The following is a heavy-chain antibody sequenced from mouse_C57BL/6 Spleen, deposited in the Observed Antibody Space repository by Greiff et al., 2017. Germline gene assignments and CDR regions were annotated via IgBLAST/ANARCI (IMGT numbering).Heavy chain of an antibody. CDR2: IDPSDSET. CDR1: GYTFTSYW. D-gene: IGHD2-3*01. CDR3: ARGLLNWYCDV. Sequence: VQLQQPGAELVRPGSSVKLSCKASGYTFTSYWMHWVKQRPIQGLEWIGNIDPSDSETNYNQKFKDKATLTVDKSSSTAYMQLSSLASDDSAVYYCARGLLNWYCDVWGTGTTVTVAS. J-gene: IGHJ1*03. V-gene: IGHV1-52*01.